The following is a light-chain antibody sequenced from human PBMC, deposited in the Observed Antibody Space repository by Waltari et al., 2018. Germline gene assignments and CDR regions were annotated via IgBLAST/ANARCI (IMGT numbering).Light chain of an antibody. V-gene: IGKV3-20*01. CDR3: QQDDTLPRVT. J-gene: IGKJ4*02. CDR2: DTS. CDR1: QYVNIRY. Sequence: EIVLTQSPGTLSLSPGECATLSSRASQYVNIRYLAWYQQKPGQAPRLLIYDTSTRAAGIPDRFSGSGSGRDFTLTISRLEPEDFAVYYCQQDDTLPRVTFGGGTKVEIK.